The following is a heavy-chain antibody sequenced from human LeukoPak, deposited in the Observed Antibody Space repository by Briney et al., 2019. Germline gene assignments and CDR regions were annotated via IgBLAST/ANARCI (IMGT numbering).Heavy chain of an antibody. V-gene: IGHV3-20*04. CDR3: AGATPRTPGPFDY. Sequence: GGSLRLSCTASGCNFEEYDMNWVGQVPGKGLEWVSGINWSGRSTGYADSVKGRFTISRDNAKNSLYLQMNNLRAGEDTALYYGAGATPRTPGPFDYWGQGTLVTVSS. CDR2: INWSGRST. J-gene: IGHJ4*02. D-gene: IGHD4-23*01. CDR1: GCNFEEYD.